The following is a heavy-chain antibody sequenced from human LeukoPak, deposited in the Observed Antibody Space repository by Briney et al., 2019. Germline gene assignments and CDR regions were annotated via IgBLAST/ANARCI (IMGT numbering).Heavy chain of an antibody. V-gene: IGHV5-51*03. Sequence: PGESLKISCKGSGYSFTSYWIGWVRQMPGKGLEWMGIIYPGDSDTRYSPSFQGQVTISADKSISTAYLQWSSLKASDTAMYYCARTAYSGWDYYYMDVWGKGTTVTVS. CDR2: IYPGDSDT. D-gene: IGHD6-19*01. CDR3: ARTAYSGWDYYYMDV. CDR1: GYSFTSYW. J-gene: IGHJ6*03.